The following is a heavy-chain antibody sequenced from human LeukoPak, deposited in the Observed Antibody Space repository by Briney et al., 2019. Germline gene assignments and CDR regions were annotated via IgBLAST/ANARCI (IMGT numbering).Heavy chain of an antibody. CDR1: GFTFSDYY. D-gene: IGHD5-24*01. V-gene: IGHV3-11*01. CDR2: ISGSGSTI. CDR3: ARVRGRVEMATNPRSTYMDV. Sequence: GGSLRLSCAASGFTFSDYYMNWIRQAPGKGLEWVSYISGSGSTIHYGDSVKGRFTISRDNAKNSLYLQMSSLRPEDTAVYYCARVRGRVEMATNPRSTYMDVWGKGTTVTVSS. J-gene: IGHJ6*03.